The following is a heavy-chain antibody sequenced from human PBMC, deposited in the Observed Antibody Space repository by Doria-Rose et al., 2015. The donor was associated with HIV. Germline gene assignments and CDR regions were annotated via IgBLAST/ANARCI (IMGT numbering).Heavy chain of an antibody. CDR2: IYYSGST. CDR1: GGSISSGGYY. Sequence: QVQLQESGPGLVKPSQTLSLTCTVSGGSISSGGYYWSWIRQHPGKGLEWIGYIYYSGSTYYNPSLKSRVTISVDTSKNQFSLKLSSVTAADTAVYYCARDTEESGGYGDLGIWGQGTMVTVSS. D-gene: IGHD4-17*01. J-gene: IGHJ3*02. V-gene: IGHV4-31*03. CDR3: ARDTEESGGYGDLGI.